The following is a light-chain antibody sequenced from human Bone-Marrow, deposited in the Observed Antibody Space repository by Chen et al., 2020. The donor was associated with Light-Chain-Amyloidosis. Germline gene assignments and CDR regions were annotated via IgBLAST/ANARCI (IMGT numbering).Light chain of an antibody. CDR3: QELGGSPMYT. CDR2: GAS. CDR1: QTVTSRF. Sequence: IVLTQSPGTLSLSRGERATLSCRTSQTVTSRFLGWYQQKPGQAPRLLIHGASSRATGIPDRCRGRGSGADFSRTIRRREPKDSAVWYCQELGGSPMYTFGQGTKLEIK. J-gene: IGKJ2*01. V-gene: IGKV3-20*01.